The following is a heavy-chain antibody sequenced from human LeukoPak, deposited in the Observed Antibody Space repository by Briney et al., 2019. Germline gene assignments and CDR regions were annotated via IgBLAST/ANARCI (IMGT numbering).Heavy chain of an antibody. CDR2: IYSGGST. Sequence: PGGSLRLSCAASGFTVSSNYMSWVRQAPGKGLEWVSVIYSGGSTYYADSVKGRFTISRDNSKNTLYLQMNSLRAEDTAVYYCARVQGTYYYCYYMDVWGKGTTVTVSS. CDR1: GFTVSSNY. CDR3: ARVQGTYYYCYYMDV. J-gene: IGHJ6*03. V-gene: IGHV3-53*01.